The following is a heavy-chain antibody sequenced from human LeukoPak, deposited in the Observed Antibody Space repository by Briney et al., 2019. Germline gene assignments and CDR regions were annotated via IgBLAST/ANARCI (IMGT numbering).Heavy chain of an antibody. CDR2: INHSGST. V-gene: IGHV4-34*01. Sequence: SETLSLTCAVYGGSFSGYYWSWIRQPPGKGREWIGEINHSGSTNYNPSPKSRVTISVDTSKNQFSLKLSSGTAADTAVYYRARLAYCGCDCYSSGYYFDYWGQGTLVTVSS. CDR3: ARLAYCGCDCYSSGYYFDY. CDR1: GGSFSGYY. J-gene: IGHJ4*02. D-gene: IGHD2-21*02.